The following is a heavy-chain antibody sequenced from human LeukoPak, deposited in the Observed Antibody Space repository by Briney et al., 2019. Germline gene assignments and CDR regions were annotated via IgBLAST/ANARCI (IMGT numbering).Heavy chain of an antibody. V-gene: IGHV3-9*01. CDR3: ARGRLSSSWYAHFDY. J-gene: IGHJ4*02. CDR2: ISWNSGSI. CDR1: GFTFDDYA. D-gene: IGHD6-13*01. Sequence: HTGGSLRLSCAASGFTFDDYAMHWVRQAPGKGLEWVSGISWNSGSIGYADSVKGRFTISRDNAKNSLYLQMNSLRAEDTALYYCARGRLSSSWYAHFDYWGQGTLVTVSS.